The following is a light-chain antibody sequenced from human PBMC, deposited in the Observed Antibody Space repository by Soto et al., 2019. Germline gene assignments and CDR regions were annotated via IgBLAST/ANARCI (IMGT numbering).Light chain of an antibody. CDR3: HQYGSSPQM. J-gene: IGKJ1*01. V-gene: IGKV3-20*01. CDR2: RAS. Sequence: EIVLTQSPGTLSLSPGERATLSCRASQSVSSSYLAWYQQKPGQSPRLLIYRASTRATGIPDRFSGSGSGTDFTLTIARLEPEDFAVYYCHQYGSSPQMFGQGTKVDIK. CDR1: QSVSSSY.